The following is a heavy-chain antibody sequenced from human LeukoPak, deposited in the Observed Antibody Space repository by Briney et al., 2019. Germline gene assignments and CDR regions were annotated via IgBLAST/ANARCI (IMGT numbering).Heavy chain of an antibody. CDR1: GGSISSYY. Sequence: SETLSLTCTVSGGSISSYYWGWIRQPPGKGLEWVGSIYHPSGNTHYNPSLKSRVTISVDTSKNQFSLTVSSVTAADTAVYYCARELWIAASGTMAFDYWGQGTLVPVSS. V-gene: IGHV4-38-2*02. CDR2: IYHPSGNT. CDR3: ARELWIAASGTMAFDY. J-gene: IGHJ4*02. D-gene: IGHD6-13*01.